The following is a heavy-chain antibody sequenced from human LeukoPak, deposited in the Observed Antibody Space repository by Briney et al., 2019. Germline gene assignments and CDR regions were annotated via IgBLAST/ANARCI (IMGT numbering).Heavy chain of an antibody. D-gene: IGHD3-10*01. J-gene: IGHJ4*02. CDR1: GFTFSSYA. CDR3: ARAGQILWFGELYVPHLDY. CDR2: ISYDGSNK. V-gene: IGHV3-30*04. Sequence: PGRSLRLSCAASGFTFSSYAMHWVRQAPGKGLEWVAVISYDGSNKYYADSVKGRFTISRDNSKNTLYLQMNSLRAEDTAVYYCARAGQILWFGELYVPHLDYWSQGTLVTVSS.